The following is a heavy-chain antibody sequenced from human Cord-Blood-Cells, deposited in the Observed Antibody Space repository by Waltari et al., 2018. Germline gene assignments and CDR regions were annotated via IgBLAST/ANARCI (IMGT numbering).Heavy chain of an antibody. J-gene: IGHJ5*02. CDR2: IIPIFGTA. V-gene: IGHV1-69*01. CDR1: GGTFSSYA. CDR3: ARERDCSSTSCYWFDP. Sequence: QVQLVQSGAEVKKPGSSVKVSCKASGGTFSSYAIRWVRQAPAQGLEWMGGIIPIFGTANYAQKFQGRVTITADESTSTAYMELSSLRSEDTAVYYCARERDCSSTSCYWFDPWGQGTLVTVSS. D-gene: IGHD2-2*01.